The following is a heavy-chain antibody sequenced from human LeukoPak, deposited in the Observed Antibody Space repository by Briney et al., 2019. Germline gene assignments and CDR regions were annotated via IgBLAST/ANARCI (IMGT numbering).Heavy chain of an antibody. Sequence: GGSLRLSCAASGFTFSSYEMNWVRQAPGKGLEWVSHISSSGSTIYYADSVKGRFTISRDNAKNSLYLQMNSLRAEDTAVYYCARDSGRLGEVARSSFELWGRGTLVTVSS. V-gene: IGHV3-48*03. J-gene: IGHJ2*01. D-gene: IGHD3-10*01. CDR2: ISSSGSTI. CDR1: GFTFSSYE. CDR3: ARDSGRLGEVARSSFEL.